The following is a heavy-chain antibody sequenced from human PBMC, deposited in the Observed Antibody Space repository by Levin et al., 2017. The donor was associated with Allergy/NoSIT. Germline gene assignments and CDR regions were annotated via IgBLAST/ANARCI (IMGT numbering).Heavy chain of an antibody. Sequence: GESLKISCKASGYTFTGYYMHWVRQAPGQGLEWMGWINPNSGGTNYAQKFQGRVTMTRDTSISTAYMELSRLRSDDTAVYYCARDWAPHGGYDSGDDYWGQGTLVTVSS. CDR3: ARDWAPHGGYDSGDDY. J-gene: IGHJ4*02. CDR2: INPNSGGT. CDR1: GYTFTGYY. V-gene: IGHV1-2*02. D-gene: IGHD5-12*01.